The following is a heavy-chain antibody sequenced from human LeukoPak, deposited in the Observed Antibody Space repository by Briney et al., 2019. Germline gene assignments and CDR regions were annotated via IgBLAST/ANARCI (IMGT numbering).Heavy chain of an antibody. CDR3: ASLSGLRFKAEYFQH. CDR2: ISSSSSYI. V-gene: IGHV3-21*01. D-gene: IGHD5-12*01. CDR1: GFTFCSHS. J-gene: IGHJ1*01. Sequence: GGSLRLSCAASGFTFCSHSMNRVRQAPAKGLELVSSISSSSSYIYYADSVKGRFTISRDNAKNSLYLQMNSLRAEDTAVYYCASLSGLRFKAEYFQHWGQGTLVTVSS.